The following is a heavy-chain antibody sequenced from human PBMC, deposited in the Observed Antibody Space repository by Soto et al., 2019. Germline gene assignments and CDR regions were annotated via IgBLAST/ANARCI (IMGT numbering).Heavy chain of an antibody. CDR1: GFTFSSYV. V-gene: IGHV3-30*18. Sequence: QVQLVESGGGVVQPGRSLRLSCATSGFTFSSYVMHWVRQAPGKGLEWVAAISYDGNNQYYPDSVKGRFTISRDNSKNTLYLQMNSLRAEDTAVYYCAKVRHLSSSWFFDYWGQGTLVTVSS. CDR3: AKVRHLSSSWFFDY. J-gene: IGHJ4*02. D-gene: IGHD6-13*01. CDR2: ISYDGNNQ.